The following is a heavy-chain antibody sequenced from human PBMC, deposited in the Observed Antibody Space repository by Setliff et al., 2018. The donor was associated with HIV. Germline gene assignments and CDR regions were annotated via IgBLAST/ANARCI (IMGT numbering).Heavy chain of an antibody. D-gene: IGHD2-15*01. V-gene: IGHV4-61*09. CDR1: GASITSGSYY. CDR2: IYSRGPT. CDR3: ARQAWHSGRNGYFVDY. Sequence: SETLSLTCNVSGASITSGSYYWSWIRRPAGKGLEWIGHIYSRGPTNYNPSLRSRVIISVDTSKNQFSLKLSSVTAADTAVYYCARQAWHSGRNGYFVDYWGQGTLVTVSS. J-gene: IGHJ4*02.